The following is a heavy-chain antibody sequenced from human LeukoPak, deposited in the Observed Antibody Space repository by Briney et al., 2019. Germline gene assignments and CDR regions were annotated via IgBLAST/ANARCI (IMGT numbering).Heavy chain of an antibody. J-gene: IGHJ4*02. D-gene: IGHD1-26*01. CDR2: INNVGSST. Sequence: GSLRLSCAAPGFTFSSYWMHWVHQAPGKGLVWVSRINNVGSSTTYADSVKGRFTISRDNAKNTLYLQMNSLSAEDTAVYYCAREVSGSSYFDYWGQGTQVTVSS. V-gene: IGHV3-74*01. CDR3: AREVSGSSYFDY. CDR1: GFTFSSYW.